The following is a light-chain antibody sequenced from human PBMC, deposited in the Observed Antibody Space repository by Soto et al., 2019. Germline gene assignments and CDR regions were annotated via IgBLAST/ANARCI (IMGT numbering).Light chain of an antibody. CDR3: QQANSFPWT. V-gene: IGKV1-12*01. Sequence: DIQMTQSPSSVSASVGDRVTITCRASQGISSWLAWHQQKPGKAPKLLIYGASTLPSGVPSRFSDSGSGTDFNLTINSLQTEDFATYSCQQANSFPWTFGQRTKVEIK. CDR2: GAS. J-gene: IGKJ1*01. CDR1: QGISSW.